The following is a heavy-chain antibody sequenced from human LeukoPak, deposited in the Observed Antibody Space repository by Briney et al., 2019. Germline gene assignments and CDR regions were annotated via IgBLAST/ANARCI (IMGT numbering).Heavy chain of an antibody. D-gene: IGHD5-18*01. V-gene: IGHV5-51*01. CDR1: GYSFPTYW. CDR3: ARLFGYSADY. Sequence: GESLKISCKGSGYSFPTYWIGWVRQMPGKGLEWMGIIYPADSDTRYSPSFQGQVTISADKSISTAYLQWSSLKASDSAIYYCARLFGYSADYWGQGTLVTVSS. CDR2: IYPADSDT. J-gene: IGHJ4*02.